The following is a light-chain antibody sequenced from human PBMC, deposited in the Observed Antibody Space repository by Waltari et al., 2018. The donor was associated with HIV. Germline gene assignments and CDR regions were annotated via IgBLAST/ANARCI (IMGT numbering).Light chain of an antibody. CDR2: EVT. J-gene: IGLJ3*02. V-gene: IGLV2-23*02. Sequence: QSALTQPASVSGSPGQSITISCTGTNSNVGSFNFVSWYQQHPGKAPRLMIYEVTKRPSGISNRFSRSKSGNTASLTISGLQAEDEAYYYCSSYAGSNIWVFGGGTKLTVL. CDR1: NSNVGSFNF. CDR3: SSYAGSNIWV.